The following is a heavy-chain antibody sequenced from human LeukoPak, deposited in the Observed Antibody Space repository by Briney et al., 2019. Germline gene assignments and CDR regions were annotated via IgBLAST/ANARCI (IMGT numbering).Heavy chain of an antibody. D-gene: IGHD6-13*01. CDR1: GFTFSSYG. Sequence: HPGRSLRLSCAASGFTFSSYGMHWVRQAPGKGLEWVAVIWYDGSNKYYADSVKGRFTISRDNSKNTLYLQMNSLRAEDTAVYYCARLDVRSAAGTSDYYYYGMDVWGQGTTVTVSS. CDR3: ARLDVRSAAGTSDYYYYGMDV. V-gene: IGHV3-33*01. J-gene: IGHJ6*02. CDR2: IWYDGSNK.